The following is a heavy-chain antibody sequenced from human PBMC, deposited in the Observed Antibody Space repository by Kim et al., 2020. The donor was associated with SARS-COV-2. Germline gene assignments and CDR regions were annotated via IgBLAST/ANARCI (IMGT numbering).Heavy chain of an antibody. J-gene: IGHJ6*02. CDR2: IWDDGSST. V-gene: IGHV3-33*06. CDR3: AKAGGTSTYYFYGMDV. CDR1: GFTFSSYG. D-gene: IGHD2-2*01. Sequence: GGSLRLSCAASGFTFSSYGMYWVRQAPGKGLEWVAVIWDDGSSTYYADSVKGRFTISRDNSKNTLYLQMNSLRAEDTAVYYCAKAGGTSTYYFYGMDVWGQGTPVTVSS.